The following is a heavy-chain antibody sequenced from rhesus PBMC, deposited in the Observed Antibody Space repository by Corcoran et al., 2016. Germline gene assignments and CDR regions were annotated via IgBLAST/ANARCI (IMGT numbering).Heavy chain of an antibody. V-gene: IGHV4-80*01. CDR2: INGNSGST. J-gene: IGHJ2*01. CDR3: ARAYSGSLYWYFDL. Sequence: QVQLQESGPGLVKPSETLSLTCAVSGGSFSSYWWSWIRQPPGKGLEWIGEINGNSGSTNYNPSLKSRVTISKDASKNQFSLKLSSGTAADTAVYYCARAYSGSLYWYFDLWGPGTPITISS. D-gene: IGHD6-25*01. CDR1: GGSFSSYW.